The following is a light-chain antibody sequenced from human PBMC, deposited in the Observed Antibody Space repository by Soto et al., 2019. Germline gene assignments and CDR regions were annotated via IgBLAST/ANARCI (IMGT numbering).Light chain of an antibody. CDR1: QGISSY. J-gene: IGKJ2*01. Sequence: DIQLTQSPSFLSASVGDRVTITCRASQGISSYLAWYQQKPGKAPKLLIYGASTLRSGVPSRFSGSGSGTDFTLTISSLQPEDFGTFYCQQLNSDWYTFGQGTKLEIK. CDR3: QQLNSDWYT. V-gene: IGKV1-9*01. CDR2: GAS.